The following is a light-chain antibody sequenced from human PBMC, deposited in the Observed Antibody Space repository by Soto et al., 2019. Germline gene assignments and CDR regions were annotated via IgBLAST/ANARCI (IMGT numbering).Light chain of an antibody. CDR1: SSNIGSNT. V-gene: IGLV1-44*01. Sequence: QSVLTQPPSASGTPGQRVTISCSGSSSNIGSNTVNWYQQLPGTAPKLLIYATNQRPSGVPDRFSGSKSGTSASLAISGLQSEDEADYYCSSYTSRSTRVFGTGTKLTVL. CDR2: ATN. J-gene: IGLJ1*01. CDR3: SSYTSRSTRV.